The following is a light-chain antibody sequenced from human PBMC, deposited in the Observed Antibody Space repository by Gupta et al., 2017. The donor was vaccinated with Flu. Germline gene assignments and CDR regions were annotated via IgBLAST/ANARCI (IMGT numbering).Light chain of an antibody. CDR1: QSISTN. J-gene: IGKJ2*01. CDR3: QQRSNWPPDYT. Sequence: EVVLTQSPATLSLSPGERATLSRSASQSISTNLAWYQQKPGQAPRLLIYAASNRATGTPARFSGSGSGTDFTLTISSLEPEDVAVYYCQQRSNWPPDYTFGQGTKLDIK. V-gene: IGKV3-11*01. CDR2: AAS.